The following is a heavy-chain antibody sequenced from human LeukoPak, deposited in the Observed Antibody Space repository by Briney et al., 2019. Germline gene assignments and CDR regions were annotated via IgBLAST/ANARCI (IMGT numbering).Heavy chain of an antibody. CDR1: GFTFSSYW. CDR3: ARDFRSGSYSGDYYFDY. J-gene: IGHJ4*02. CDR2: INSDGSST. V-gene: IGHV3-74*01. D-gene: IGHD1-26*01. Sequence: GGSLRLSCAASGFTFSSYWMHWVRQAPGKGLVWVSRINSDGSSTSYADSVKGRFTISRDNAKNTLYLQMNSLRAEDTAVYYCARDFRSGSYSGDYYFDYWGQGTLVTVSS.